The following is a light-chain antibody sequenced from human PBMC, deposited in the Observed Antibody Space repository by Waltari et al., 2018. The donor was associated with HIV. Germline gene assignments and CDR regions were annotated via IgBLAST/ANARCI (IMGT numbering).Light chain of an antibody. CDR1: HSVFYRPNNKNY. V-gene: IGKV4-1*01. CDR2: WAS. CDR3: QQYLSPPPT. J-gene: IGKJ1*01. Sequence: VMTQSPDSLAVSLGERATINCKSTHSVFYRPNNKNYIAWYQQRPGQAPKLLISWASARESGVSDRFSGSGSGTNFTLTITSLKTEDVAIYFCQQYLSPPPTFGQGTKVQIK.